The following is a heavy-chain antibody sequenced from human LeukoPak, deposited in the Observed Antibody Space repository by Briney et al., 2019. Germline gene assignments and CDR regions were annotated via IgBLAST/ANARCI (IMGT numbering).Heavy chain of an antibody. CDR1: VYSFTAFY. CDR2: IHLRRGET. V-gene: IGHV1-2*02. CDR3: ARDGDYGAGSYYRGCIDS. J-gene: IGHJ4*02. D-gene: IGHD3-10*01. Sequence: ASVKVSCMTSVYSFTAFYIHWVRQAPGQGLEWMGWIHLRRGETNYAQKFQGRVTMTRDTSISTAYLGLSSLRSDDTAVYYCARDGDYGAGSYYRGCIDSWGQGTPVTVSP.